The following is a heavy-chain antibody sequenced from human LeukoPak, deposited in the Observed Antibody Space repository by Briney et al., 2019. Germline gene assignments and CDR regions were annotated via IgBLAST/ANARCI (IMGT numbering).Heavy chain of an antibody. CDR2: INHSGST. CDR3: ARGPRLRLSPKGFNYYYGMDV. D-gene: IGHD4-17*01. V-gene: IGHV4-34*01. Sequence: PSETLSLTCAVYGGSFSGYYWSWIRQPPGKGLEWIGEINHSGSTNYNPSLKSRVTISVDTSKNQFSLKLSSVTAADTAVYYCARGPRLRLSPKGFNYYYGMDVWGQGTTVTVSS. J-gene: IGHJ6*02. CDR1: GGSFSGYY.